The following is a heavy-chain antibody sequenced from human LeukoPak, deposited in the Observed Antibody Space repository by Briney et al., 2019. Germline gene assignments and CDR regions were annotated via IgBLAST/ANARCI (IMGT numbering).Heavy chain of an antibody. J-gene: IGHJ6*03. Sequence: GGSLRLSCAASGFTFSNHAMSWVRQAPGKGLEWVSGINGSGVTTYYADSVNGRFTISRDNSKKTLYLHMNSLRVEDTAIYYCAKDPLYHYCMDVWGRGTSVTVSS. V-gene: IGHV3-23*01. D-gene: IGHD3-16*02. CDR2: INGSGVTT. CDR3: AKDPLYHYCMDV. CDR1: GFTFSNHA.